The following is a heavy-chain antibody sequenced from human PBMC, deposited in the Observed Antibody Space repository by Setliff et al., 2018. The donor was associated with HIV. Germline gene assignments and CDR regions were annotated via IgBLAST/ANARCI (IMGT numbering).Heavy chain of an antibody. V-gene: IGHV4-31*03. CDR2: VYYTGTS. J-gene: IGHJ1*01. Sequence: PSETLSLTCTVSGGSISSGGYYWSWIRQHPGKGLEWIGYVYYTGTSYFNPSLKSRLTISVDTSKNPFSLKLGFVPAADTAVYYCARGESTTWDLAEYFQHWGHGTLVTVSS. CDR1: GGSISSGGYY. CDR3: ARGESTTWDLAEYFQH. D-gene: IGHD2-2*01.